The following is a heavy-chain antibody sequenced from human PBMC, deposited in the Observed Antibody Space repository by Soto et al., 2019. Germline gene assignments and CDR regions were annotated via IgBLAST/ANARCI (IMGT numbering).Heavy chain of an antibody. J-gene: IGHJ3*02. D-gene: IGHD3-3*01. CDR2: IYYSGDT. CDR3: ARDRNKLWKNDAFDI. Sequence: QGELHESGPGLVKPSETLSLTCSVSGGSMNSYYWSWIRQSPRKGLEWLGYIYYSGDTKYNPSLQSRISISVDTTKNHCSLRLTSVTAADTAVYYCARDRNKLWKNDAFDIWGQGTMVPVSS. CDR1: GGSMNSYY. V-gene: IGHV4-59*01.